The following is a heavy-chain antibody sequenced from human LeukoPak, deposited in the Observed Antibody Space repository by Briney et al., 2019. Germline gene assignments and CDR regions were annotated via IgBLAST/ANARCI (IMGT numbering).Heavy chain of an antibody. CDR3: TRKGSQWDFLVDY. J-gene: IGHJ4*02. CDR2: ITSGSSYI. V-gene: IGHV3-21*01. D-gene: IGHD2/OR15-2a*01. Sequence: NSGGSLRLSCAASGFTFSSYNMNWVRQAPGKGLEWVSSITSGSSYIYYADSVKGRFTISRDNAKNSLYLQMDSLTAEDTAVYYCTRKGSQWDFLVDYWGQGTRVTVSP. CDR1: GFTFSSYN.